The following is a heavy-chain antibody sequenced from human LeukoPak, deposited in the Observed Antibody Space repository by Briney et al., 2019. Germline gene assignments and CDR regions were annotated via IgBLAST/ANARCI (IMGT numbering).Heavy chain of an antibody. CDR2: ISAQHGQT. CDR1: GCSENFYG. V-gene: IGHV1-18*01. CDR3: ARVNPYYYGSGSYYGAYSF. J-gene: IGHJ4*02. D-gene: IGHD3-10*01. Sequence: ASVKVSCKTSGCSENFYGITWVRQVAGQGLEWMGWISAQHGQTEYAPNSQDRVTMTTDTYTNTAYMELRSLRSDDTAVYYCARVNPYYYGSGSYYGAYSFWGQGTLVTVSS.